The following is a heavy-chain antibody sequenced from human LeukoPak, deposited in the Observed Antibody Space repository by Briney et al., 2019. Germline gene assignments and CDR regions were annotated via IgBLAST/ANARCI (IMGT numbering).Heavy chain of an antibody. V-gene: IGHV4-59*01. CDR1: GGSISSYY. CDR3: ARDASSYGYWYFDL. J-gene: IGHJ2*01. Sequence: SETLSLTCTVSGGSISSYYWSWIRQPPGKGLEWTGYIYYSGSTNYNPSLKSRVTISVDTSKNQFSLKLSPVTAADTAVYYCARDASSYGYWYFDLWGRGTLVTVSS. CDR2: IYYSGST. D-gene: IGHD5-18*01.